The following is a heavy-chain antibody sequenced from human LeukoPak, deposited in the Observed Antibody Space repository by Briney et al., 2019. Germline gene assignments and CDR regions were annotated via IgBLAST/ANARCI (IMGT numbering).Heavy chain of an antibody. CDR2: IYHSGST. V-gene: IGHV4-38-2*02. CDR3: VRDGYSSSWYWFDP. D-gene: IGHD6-13*01. CDR1: GYSISSGYY. J-gene: IGHJ5*02. Sequence: PSETLSLTCTVSGYSISSGYYWGWIRQPPGKGLERIGSIYHSGSTYYNPSLKSRVTISVDTSKNQFSLRLSSVTAADTAVYYCVRDGYSSSWYWFDPWGQGILVTVSS.